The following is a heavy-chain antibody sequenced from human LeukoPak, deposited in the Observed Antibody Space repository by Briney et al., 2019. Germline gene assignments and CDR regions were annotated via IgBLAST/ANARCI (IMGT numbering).Heavy chain of an antibody. CDR3: ARGPYSSNWYVDY. CDR1: GFTFSTYT. J-gene: IGHJ4*02. Sequence: GGSLRLSCAASGFTFSTYTMTWVRQAPGKGLECISYISSGSGTIHYADSVKGRFTISRDNAKNSLYLQMNSLRDEDTAVYYCARGPYSSNWYVDYWGQGTLVTVSS. V-gene: IGHV3-48*02. D-gene: IGHD6-13*01. CDR2: ISSGSGTI.